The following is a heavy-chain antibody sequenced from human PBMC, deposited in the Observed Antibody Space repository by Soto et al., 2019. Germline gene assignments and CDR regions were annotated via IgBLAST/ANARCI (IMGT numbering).Heavy chain of an antibody. J-gene: IGHJ4*02. Sequence: QVQLVQSGAEVKKPGASVKVSCKASGYTFTSYYMHWVRQAPGQGLEWMGMINPSAGGTNYAQKFQGRVTMTRDKSTSTVYRELSSLRSEDTAVYYCARGDEYCIWTSCDGVDYWGQGTLVTVSS. CDR3: ARGDEYCIWTSCDGVDY. D-gene: IGHD2-2*01. V-gene: IGHV1-46*01. CDR1: GYTFTSYY. CDR2: INPSAGGT.